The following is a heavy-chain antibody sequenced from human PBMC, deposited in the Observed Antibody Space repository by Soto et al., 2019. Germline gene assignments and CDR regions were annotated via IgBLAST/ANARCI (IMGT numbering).Heavy chain of an antibody. Sequence: QVHLVQSGAEVKKPGASVKVSCKASGYTFNTYGISWVRQAPGQGLEWMGWISAYNGNTNYTQKLQGRVTMTTDTPTSTAYMDLRSLRSDDTAVYYCARDHGPGSEGRWFGYWGQGTLVTVSS. CDR1: GYTFNTYG. D-gene: IGHD2-15*01. J-gene: IGHJ4*02. CDR2: ISAYNGNT. V-gene: IGHV1-18*01. CDR3: ARDHGPGSEGRWFGY.